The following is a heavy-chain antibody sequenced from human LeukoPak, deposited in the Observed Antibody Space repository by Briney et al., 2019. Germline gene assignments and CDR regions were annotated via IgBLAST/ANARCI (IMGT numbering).Heavy chain of an antibody. Sequence: ASVKVSCKASGYTFTGYYMHWVRQAPGQGLEWMGWINPNSGGTNYAQKFQGRVTMTRVTSISTAYMELSRLRSDDTAVYYCARFGSGMITFGGVIDLSFDYWGQGTLVTVSS. CDR1: GYTFTGYY. CDR2: INPNSGGT. D-gene: IGHD3-16*02. CDR3: ARFGSGMITFGGVIDLSFDY. J-gene: IGHJ4*02. V-gene: IGHV1-2*02.